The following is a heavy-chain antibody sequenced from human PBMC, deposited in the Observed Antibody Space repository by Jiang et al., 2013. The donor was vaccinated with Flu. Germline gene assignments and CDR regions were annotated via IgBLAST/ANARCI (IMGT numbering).Heavy chain of an antibody. V-gene: IGHV4-4*08. CDR2: IYRTGNT. D-gene: IGHD1-26*01. CDR1: GDSMFSYYY. Sequence: GSGLVKPSETLSLTCTVSGDSMFSYYYWTWIRQTPGKGLEWIGYIYRTGNTYYNPSFASRATMSIDTASEQFSLRLTSVTAADTAIYYCARRADVWENSRHYWHFDLWGRGTLVSVSS. CDR3: ARRADVWENSRHYWHFDL. J-gene: IGHJ2*01.